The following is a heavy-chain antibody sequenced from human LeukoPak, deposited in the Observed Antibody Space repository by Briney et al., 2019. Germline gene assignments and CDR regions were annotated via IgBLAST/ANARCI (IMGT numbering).Heavy chain of an antibody. CDR1: GYTFTSYG. CDR3: ARDRYSSGGNYMDV. V-gene: IGHV1-18*01. D-gene: IGHD6-19*01. Sequence: GASVKVSCKASGYTFTSYGISWVRQAPGQGLEWMGWNSAYNGNTNYAQKLQGRVTMTTDTSTSTAYMELRSLRSDDTAVYYCARDRYSSGGNYMDVWGKGTTVTISS. J-gene: IGHJ6*03. CDR2: NSAYNGNT.